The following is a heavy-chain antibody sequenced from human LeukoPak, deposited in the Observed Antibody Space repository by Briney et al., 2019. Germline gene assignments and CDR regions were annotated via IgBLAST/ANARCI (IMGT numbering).Heavy chain of an antibody. D-gene: IGHD3-22*01. Sequence: GGSLRLSCSASGFTFSSYAMHWVRQAPGKGLEYVSAISSNGGSTYYADSVKGRFTISRDNSNNTLYLQTSGLRADVTAVYDCVVDSEGMDVWGQGTTVTVSS. CDR2: ISSNGGST. V-gene: IGHV3-64D*09. CDR3: VVDSEGMDV. CDR1: GFTFSSYA. J-gene: IGHJ6*02.